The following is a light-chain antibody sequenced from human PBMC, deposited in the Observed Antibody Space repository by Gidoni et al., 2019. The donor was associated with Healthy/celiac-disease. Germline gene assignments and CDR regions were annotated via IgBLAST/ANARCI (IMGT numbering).Light chain of an antibody. CDR2: GKN. V-gene: IGLV3-19*01. J-gene: IGLJ2*01. CDR3: NSRDSSGNHVV. CDR1: SLRSYY. Sequence: SSALTPDPAVSVALGQTVRITCQGDSLRSYYASWYQQKPGQAPVLVIYGKNNRPSGIPDRFSGSSSGNTASLTITGAQAEEEADYYGNSRDSSGNHVVFGGGTKLTVL.